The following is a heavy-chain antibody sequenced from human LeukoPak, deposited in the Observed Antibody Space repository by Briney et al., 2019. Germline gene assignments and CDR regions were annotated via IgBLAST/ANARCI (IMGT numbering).Heavy chain of an antibody. CDR3: ARDPIAAVRFDY. CDR1: GFIFSDYY. J-gene: IGHJ4*02. Sequence: GGSLRLSCAASGFIFSDYYMTWIRQAPGKGLEWVSDISSSRSYTNYADSVKGRFTISRDNSKNTLYLQMNSLRAEDTAVYYCARDPIAAVRFDYWGQGTLVTVSS. D-gene: IGHD6-13*01. V-gene: IGHV3-11*06. CDR2: ISSSRSYT.